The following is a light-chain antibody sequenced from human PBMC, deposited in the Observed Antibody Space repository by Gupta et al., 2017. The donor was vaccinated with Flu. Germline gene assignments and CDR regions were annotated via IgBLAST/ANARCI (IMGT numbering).Light chain of an antibody. CDR3: HQCGSWPT. V-gene: IGKV3-11*01. CDR1: ESVRGC. CDR2: GIS. Sequence: EVVLTQSPVTLSLSPGERATLSCRASESVRGCLAWYQQRPGQAPRLLIYGISNRASGIPARFSGSGSGTDFTLTISGLEPEDFAVYYCHQCGSWPTFGQGTKVEIK. J-gene: IGKJ1*01.